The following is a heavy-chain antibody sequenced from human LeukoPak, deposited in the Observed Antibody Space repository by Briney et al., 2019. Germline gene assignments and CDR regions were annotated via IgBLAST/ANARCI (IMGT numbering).Heavy chain of an antibody. CDR3: AKAGDRDLVGALYYFDY. V-gene: IGHV3-23*01. CDR2: ISGSGGST. Sequence: PGGTLRLSCAASGFTFSSFGMSWVRQAPGKGREWVSAISGSGGSTYYSDSVRGRFTISRDNSKNTLYLQMNSLRAEDTAVYYCAKAGDRDLVGALYYFDYWGQGTLVTVSS. D-gene: IGHD1-26*01. J-gene: IGHJ4*02. CDR1: GFTFSSFG.